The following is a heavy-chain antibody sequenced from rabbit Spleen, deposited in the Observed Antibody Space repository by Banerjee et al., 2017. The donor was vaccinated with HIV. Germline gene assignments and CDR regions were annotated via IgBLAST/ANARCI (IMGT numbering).Heavy chain of an antibody. CDR3: ATDTSSSFPSYGMGL. V-gene: IGHV1S45*01. CDR1: GFSFSDRDV. Sequence: QEQLVESGGGLVKPEGSLTLTCKASGFSFSDRDVMCWVRQAPGKGLEWIACINTDSSGFTYFATWAKGRFSCSKTSSTTVTLQMTRLTAADTATYFRATDTSSSFPSYGMGLWGQGSRVTVS. D-gene: IGHD1-1*01. J-gene: IGHJ3*01. CDR2: INTDSSGFT.